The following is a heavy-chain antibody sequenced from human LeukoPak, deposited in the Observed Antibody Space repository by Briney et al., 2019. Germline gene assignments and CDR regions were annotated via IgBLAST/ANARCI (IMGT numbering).Heavy chain of an antibody. J-gene: IGHJ3*02. CDR1: GYSFTSYW. V-gene: IGHV5-51*01. CDR2: IYPGDSDT. Sequence: ESLKISCKGSGYSFTSYWIGWVRQMPGKGLEWMGIIYPGDSDTRYSPSFQGQVTISADKSISTAYLQWSSLKASDTAMYYCARQPPYSGSYYDAFDIWGQGTMVTVSS. D-gene: IGHD1-26*01. CDR3: ARQPPYSGSYYDAFDI.